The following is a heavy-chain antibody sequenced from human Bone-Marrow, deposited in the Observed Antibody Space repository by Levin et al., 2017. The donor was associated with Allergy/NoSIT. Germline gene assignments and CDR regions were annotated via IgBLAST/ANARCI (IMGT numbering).Heavy chain of an antibody. CDR2: FYTTGGT. CDR3: ARDRLASLYYYSMDV. J-gene: IGHJ6*03. Sequence: SQTLSLTCSVSGGSISSGRYYFTWVRQSAGKGLEWIGRFYTTGGTNYNPSLESRAPIPRDTFKKEVYLTLRSVTAADTAVYYCARDRLASLYYYSMDVWGRGTTVIVSS. V-gene: IGHV4-61*02. CDR1: GGSISSGRYY.